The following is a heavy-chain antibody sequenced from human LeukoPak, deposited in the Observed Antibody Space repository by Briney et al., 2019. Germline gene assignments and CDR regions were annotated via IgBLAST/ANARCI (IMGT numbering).Heavy chain of an antibody. J-gene: IGHJ4*02. V-gene: IGHV3-23*01. D-gene: IGHD7-27*01. CDR2: VSGSGGNI. CDR3: AIDPNWGTHS. CDR1: GFTFSSYT. Sequence: GGSLRLSCAASGFTFSSYTMSWVRQAPGKGLEWVSGVSGSGGNIHYADSVKGRFTISRDNSKNTLYLQMNSLRAEDTAVYYCAIDPNWGTHSWGQGVLVTVSS.